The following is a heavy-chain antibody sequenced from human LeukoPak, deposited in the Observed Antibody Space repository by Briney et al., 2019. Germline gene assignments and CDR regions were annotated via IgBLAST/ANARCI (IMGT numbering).Heavy chain of an antibody. CDR3: ARQTNWGAGNFDY. Sequence: SGTLSLTCAVSGGSISSSNWWSWVRQPPGKGLEWIGEIYHSGSTNYNPSLKSRVTISVDKSKNQFSLKLSSVTAADTAEYYCARQTNWGAGNFDYWGQGTLVTVSS. J-gene: IGHJ4*02. V-gene: IGHV4-4*02. CDR1: GGSISSSNW. CDR2: IYHSGST. D-gene: IGHD3-16*01.